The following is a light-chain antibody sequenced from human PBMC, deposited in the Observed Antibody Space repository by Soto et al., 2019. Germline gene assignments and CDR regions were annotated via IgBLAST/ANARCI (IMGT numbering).Light chain of an antibody. J-gene: IGKJ2*02. CDR3: QQSYSSPRT. V-gene: IGKV1-39*01. CDR2: GAS. Sequence: EIQVTQSPSSMSASVGDRVTISCRASRTISSYLIWYQQKPGKAPQLLIYGASTLQSGVSSRFSGSGFGTDFTLTITNLQPEDFATYYCQQSYSSPRTFGQGTKIDIK. CDR1: RTISSY.